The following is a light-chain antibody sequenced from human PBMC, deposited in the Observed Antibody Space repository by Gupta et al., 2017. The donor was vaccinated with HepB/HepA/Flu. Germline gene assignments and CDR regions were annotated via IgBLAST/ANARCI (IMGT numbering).Light chain of an antibody. CDR2: LNSDGSH. CDR3: QTWGTGIVV. J-gene: IGLJ2*01. CDR1: SGHSSYA. V-gene: IGLV4-69*01. Sequence: QLVLSHSPSASASLGASVKLTCTLSSGHSSYAIAWHQQQPEKGPRYLMKLNSDGSHSKGDGSPDRFSASSSGAERYLTMSILQAEDEYDYYCQTWGTGIVVFGGGTKLTGL.